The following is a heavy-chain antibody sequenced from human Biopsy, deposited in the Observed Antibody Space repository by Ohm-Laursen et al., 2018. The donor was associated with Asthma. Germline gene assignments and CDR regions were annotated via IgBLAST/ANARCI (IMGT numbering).Heavy chain of an antibody. CDR2: INPNSGNT. CDR3: ARAPQPQNYGSGNAQYGLDV. CDR1: GYTLNAYY. D-gene: IGHD3-10*01. J-gene: IGHJ6*02. Sequence: ASVKVSCKVSGYTLNAYYIHWVRQAPGQEFEWMGRINPNSGNTHYAHKFQGRVTMTRDTSISTVYMELTSLRSDDTAVYYCARAPQPQNYGSGNAQYGLDVWGQGTTVTVSS. V-gene: IGHV1-2*06.